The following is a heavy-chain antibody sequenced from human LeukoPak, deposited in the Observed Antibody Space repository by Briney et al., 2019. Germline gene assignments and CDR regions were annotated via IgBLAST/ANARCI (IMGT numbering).Heavy chain of an antibody. V-gene: IGHV4-59*01. D-gene: IGHD6-13*01. Sequence: SETLSLTCTVSGASISSYYWSWIRQPPGTGLEWIGYIYYSGSTHYNPSLKSRVTISVDTSKNQFSLRLSSMTAADTAVYYCASGPYPAAGTDHQFDYWGQGTLVTVSS. CDR2: IYYSGST. CDR3: ASGPYPAAGTDHQFDY. CDR1: GASISSYY. J-gene: IGHJ4*02.